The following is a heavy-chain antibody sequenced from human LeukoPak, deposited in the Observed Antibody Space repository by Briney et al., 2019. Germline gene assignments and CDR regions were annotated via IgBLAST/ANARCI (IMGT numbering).Heavy chain of an antibody. V-gene: IGHV3-11*01. Sequence: PGGSLRLSCAASGFTFSDYYMSWIRQAPGKGLEWVSYISSSGSTIYYADSVKGRFTISRDNSKNTLYLQMNSLRAEDTAVYYCVKVRWSSSSPIAFDIWGQGTVVTVSS. J-gene: IGHJ3*02. CDR3: VKVRWSSSSPIAFDI. CDR1: GFTFSDYY. D-gene: IGHD6-6*01. CDR2: ISSSGSTI.